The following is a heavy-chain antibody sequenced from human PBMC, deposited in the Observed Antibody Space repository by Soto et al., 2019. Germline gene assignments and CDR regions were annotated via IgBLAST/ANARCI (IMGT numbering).Heavy chain of an antibody. D-gene: IGHD2-15*01. CDR1: GFSLTTTRMG. CDR2: IYWDDDK. V-gene: IGHV2-5*02. Sequence: QITLKESGPPLVRPAQTLTLTCAFSGFSLTTTRMGVAWIRQPHGKALEWLALIYWDDDKRYSPSLKNRLTVYKDTSTNRVVLTITNISPDDTGTYFCAHAGDFDLLSFDRWGPGTLVTVSS. J-gene: IGHJ4*02. CDR3: AHAGDFDLLSFDR.